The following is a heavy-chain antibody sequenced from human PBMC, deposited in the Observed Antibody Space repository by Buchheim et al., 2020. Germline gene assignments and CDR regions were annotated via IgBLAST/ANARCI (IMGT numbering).Heavy chain of an antibody. V-gene: IGHV4-34*01. J-gene: IGHJ6*02. D-gene: IGHD3-22*01. CDR2: INHSGST. CDR3: ARGQYYYDSSGYLGYYYYYGMDV. Sequence: QVQLQQWGAGLLKPSETLSLTCAVYGGSFSGYYWSWIRQPPGKGLEWIGEINHSGSTNYNPSLKSRVTISVDTSKNQFSLKLSSVTAADTAVYYCARGQYYYDSSGYLGYYYYYGMDVWGQGTT. CDR1: GGSFSGYY.